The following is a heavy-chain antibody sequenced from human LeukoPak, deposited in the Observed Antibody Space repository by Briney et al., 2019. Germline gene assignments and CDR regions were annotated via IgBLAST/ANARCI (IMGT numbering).Heavy chain of an antibody. Sequence: EASVKVSCKASGYTFTIYDINWVRQAPGQGIEWMGWMNTNSGNTSNAQKFQGRVTMTRNNTISTAYMELSSLRSEDTAVYYCARGGYYYDSSGYYLDYWGQGTLVTVSS. CDR1: GYTFTIYD. J-gene: IGHJ4*02. D-gene: IGHD3-22*01. CDR2: MNTNSGNT. V-gene: IGHV1-8*01. CDR3: ARGGYYYDSSGYYLDY.